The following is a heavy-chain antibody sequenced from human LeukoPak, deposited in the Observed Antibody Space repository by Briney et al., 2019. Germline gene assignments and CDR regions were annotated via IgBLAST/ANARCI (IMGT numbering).Heavy chain of an antibody. CDR2: INHSGST. CDR1: GGSFSGYY. CDR3: AVRSYYKDFDY. D-gene: IGHD3-10*01. V-gene: IGHV4-34*01. J-gene: IGHJ4*02. Sequence: PSETLSLTCAVYGGSFSGYYWSWIRQPPGKGLEWIGEINHSGSTNYNPSLKSRVTISVDTSKNQFSLKLSSVTAADTAVYYCAVRSYYKDFDYWGQGTLVTVSS.